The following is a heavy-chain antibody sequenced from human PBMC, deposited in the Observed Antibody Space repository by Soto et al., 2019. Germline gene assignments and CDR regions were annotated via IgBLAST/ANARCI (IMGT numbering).Heavy chain of an antibody. Sequence: PGGSLRLSCAASGFTFSTFAMSWVRQAPGKGMEWVSAISGSGGTTYNADSVKGRFTISRDNSKNTLYLQMNSLRAEDTAVYYCAKGSIAPGSLEWLLNYGMDVWGQGTTVTVSS. CDR1: GFTFSTFA. D-gene: IGHD3-3*01. J-gene: IGHJ6*02. V-gene: IGHV3-23*01. CDR3: AKGSIAPGSLEWLLNYGMDV. CDR2: ISGSGGTT.